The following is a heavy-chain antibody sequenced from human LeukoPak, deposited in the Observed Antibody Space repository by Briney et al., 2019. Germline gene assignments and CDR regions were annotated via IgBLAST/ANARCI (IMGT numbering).Heavy chain of an antibody. V-gene: IGHV3-74*01. J-gene: IGHJ4*02. CDR3: ARGAKWAYYFDY. Sequence: GGSLRLSCAASAFTFNTYWMHWVRQVPGRGLEWVSRINGDERSTNYADSVKGRFTISRDNAKDTLYLHMNSLTAEDTAVYYCARGAKWAYYFDYWGQGTLVTVSS. CDR2: INGDERST. D-gene: IGHD1-26*01. CDR1: AFTFNTYW.